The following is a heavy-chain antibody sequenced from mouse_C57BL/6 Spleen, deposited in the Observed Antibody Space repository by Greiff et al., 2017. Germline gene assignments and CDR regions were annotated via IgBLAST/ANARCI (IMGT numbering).Heavy chain of an antibody. CDR2: ISYDGSN. CDR1: GYSITSGYY. V-gene: IGHV3-6*01. J-gene: IGHJ1*03. D-gene: IGHD3-3*01. Sequence: VQLQQSGPGLVKPSQSLSLTCSVTGYSITSGYYWNWIRQFPGNKLEWMGYISYDGSNNYNPSLKNRISITRDTSKNQFFLKLNSVTTEDTATYYCAAGAGTGWYFDVWGTGTTVTVSS. CDR3: AAGAGTGWYFDV.